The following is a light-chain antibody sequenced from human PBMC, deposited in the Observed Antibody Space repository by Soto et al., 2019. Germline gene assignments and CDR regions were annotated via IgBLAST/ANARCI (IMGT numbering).Light chain of an antibody. CDR3: QSYDSRIWTV. V-gene: IGLV6-57*04. J-gene: IGLJ2*01. CDR2: EDN. Sequence: NFMLTQPHSVSESPGKTVTISCTRSSGSIASNYVQWYQQRPGSAPTTVIYEDNQRPSGVPDRFSGSIDSSSNSASLTISGLKTEDEADYYCQSYDSRIWTVFGGGTKVTVL. CDR1: SGSIASNY.